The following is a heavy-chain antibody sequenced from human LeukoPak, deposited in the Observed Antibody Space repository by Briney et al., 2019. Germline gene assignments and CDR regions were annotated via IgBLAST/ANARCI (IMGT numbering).Heavy chain of an antibody. Sequence: GRSLRLSCAASGVTFSSYSMNGGRQAPGKGLEWVSSISSSSSYIYYADSVKGRFTISRDNAKNSLYLQMNSLRAEDTAVYYCARGVAAVAGTDAFDIWGQGTMVTVSS. CDR2: ISSSSSYI. J-gene: IGHJ3*02. D-gene: IGHD6-19*01. CDR1: GVTFSSYS. V-gene: IGHV3-21*01. CDR3: ARGVAAVAGTDAFDI.